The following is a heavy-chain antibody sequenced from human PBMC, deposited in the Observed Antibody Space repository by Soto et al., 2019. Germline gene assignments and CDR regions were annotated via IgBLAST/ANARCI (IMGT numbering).Heavy chain of an antibody. D-gene: IGHD1-26*01. V-gene: IGHV1-18*04. Sequence: QVQLVQSGAEVKKPGASVKVSCKASGYTFTSYGISWVRQAPGQGLEWMGWISAYNGNTNYAQKRQGRVTMTADTSTSTDYVERRSLRSDDTAVYYCARVSSGSYRIDWWFDLWGRGTLVTVSS. J-gene: IGHJ2*01. CDR3: ARVSSGSYRIDWWFDL. CDR1: GYTFTSYG. CDR2: ISAYNGNT.